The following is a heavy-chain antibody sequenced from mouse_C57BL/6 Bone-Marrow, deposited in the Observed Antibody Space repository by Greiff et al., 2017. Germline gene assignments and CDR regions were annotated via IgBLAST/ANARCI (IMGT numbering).Heavy chain of an antibody. CDR1: GYTFTSYW. CDR2: IHPNSGST. Sequence: QVQLQQPGAELVKPGASVKLSCKASGYTFTSYWMHWVKQRPGQGLEWIGMIHPNSGSTNYNKKFKSKATLTVDKSSSTAYMQLSSLTSEDSAVYYCARGLRLPPWFAYWGQGTLVTVSA. CDR3: ARGLRLPPWFAY. D-gene: IGHD3-2*02. V-gene: IGHV1-64*01. J-gene: IGHJ3*01.